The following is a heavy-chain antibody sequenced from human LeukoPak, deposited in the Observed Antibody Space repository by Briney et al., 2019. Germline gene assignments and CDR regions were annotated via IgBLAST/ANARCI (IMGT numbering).Heavy chain of an antibody. D-gene: IGHD3-10*02. J-gene: IGHJ6*04. Sequence: PGGSLRLSCAASGFTFSDNYMIWVRQAPGKGLEWLSYISGNGGVIQYADSVKGRFTISRDNAKNSLYLQMNSLRAEDTAVYYCAELGITMIGGVWGKGTTVTISS. V-gene: IGHV3-11*04. CDR2: ISGNGGVI. CDR3: AELGITMIGGV. CDR1: GFTFSDNY.